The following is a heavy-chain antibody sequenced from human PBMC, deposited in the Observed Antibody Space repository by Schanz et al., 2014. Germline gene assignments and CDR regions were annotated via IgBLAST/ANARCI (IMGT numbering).Heavy chain of an antibody. CDR3: ARDKGGYYPFDY. J-gene: IGHJ4*02. D-gene: IGHD3-3*01. CDR1: GFPLSNYR. V-gene: IGHV3-21*02. CDR2: ITSTSRYI. Sequence: EVRLVESGGGLVKPGGSLRLSCVVSGFPLSNYRMNWVRQAPGKGLEWVSSITSTSRYIYYADSLKGRFTISRDNAKNSVYLQMNSLRAEDTAEYYCARDKGGYYPFDYWGQGTLVTVSS.